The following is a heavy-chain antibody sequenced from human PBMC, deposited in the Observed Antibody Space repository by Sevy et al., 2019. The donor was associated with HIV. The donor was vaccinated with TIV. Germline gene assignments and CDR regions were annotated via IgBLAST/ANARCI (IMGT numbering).Heavy chain of an antibody. Sequence: GGSLRLSCTASGFGFGGYGMNWVRQAPGKGLEWLTFTRYDDKDKYYADSVKGRFTISRDNRRQTLYLQMNSLRPEDTAVYCAKDASSGYAPNYLDSWGQGTLVTVSS. V-gene: IGHV3-30*02. D-gene: IGHD3-3*01. CDR1: GFGFGGYG. CDR3: AKDASSGYAPNYLDS. J-gene: IGHJ4*02. CDR2: TRYDDKDK.